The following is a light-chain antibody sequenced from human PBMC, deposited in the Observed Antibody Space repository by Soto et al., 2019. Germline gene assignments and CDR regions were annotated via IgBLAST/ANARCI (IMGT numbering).Light chain of an antibody. CDR1: SSDVGGYNY. Sequence: QSALTQPPSASGSPGQAVTISCIGTSSDVGGYNYVSWYQQPPGKAHKLMIYEVSKRPSGVPDRFSGSKSGNSASLTVSGLQAEDEADYYCSSYAASNNLGVFGGGTKHTVL. CDR2: EVS. J-gene: IGLJ2*01. V-gene: IGLV2-8*01. CDR3: SSYAASNNLGV.